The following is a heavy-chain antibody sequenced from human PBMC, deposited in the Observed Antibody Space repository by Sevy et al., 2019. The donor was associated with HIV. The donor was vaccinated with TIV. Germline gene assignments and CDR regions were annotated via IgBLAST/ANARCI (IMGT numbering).Heavy chain of an antibody. CDR1: GGSINSDH. CDR2: VYYTGGT. V-gene: IGHV4-59*08. J-gene: IGHJ3*02. Sequence: SETLSLTCTVSGGSINSDHWNWIRQPPGKGLGWIWYVYYTGGTNYNASLKNRVTISVDRTKNQFALKLTTVTAADTAVYYCARRNDFDIWGQGTMVTVSS. CDR3: ARRNDFDI.